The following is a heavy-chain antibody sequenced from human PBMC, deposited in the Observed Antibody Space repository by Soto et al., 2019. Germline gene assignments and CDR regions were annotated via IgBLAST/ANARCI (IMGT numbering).Heavy chain of an antibody. J-gene: IGHJ4*02. CDR3: AREGYCISTSCYASALDY. CDR2: ISAYNGKT. Sequence: ASVKVSCKASGYSFTSYGISWVRQAPGQGLEWMGWISAYNGKTNYAQKLQGRVTMTTDTSTSTAYMELRSLRSDDTAVYYCAREGYCISTSCYASALDYWGQGTLVTVSS. V-gene: IGHV1-18*01. CDR1: GYSFTSYG. D-gene: IGHD2-2*01.